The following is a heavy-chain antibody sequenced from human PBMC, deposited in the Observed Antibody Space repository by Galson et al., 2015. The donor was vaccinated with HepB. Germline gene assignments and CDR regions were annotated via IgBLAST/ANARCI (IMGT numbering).Heavy chain of an antibody. Sequence: SLRLSCAASGFTFSSHSVNWVRQAPGKGLEWVGRIKSKTDDGSTDYAAHVKGRFTSSRADSRDTLYLQMNSLKAEDAAGFYCVPGSTDSYYGMDVLGQGTTVTGAS. D-gene: IGHD2-15*01. CDR1: GFTFSSHS. CDR3: VPGSTDSYYGMDV. CDR2: IKSKTDDGST. V-gene: IGHV3-15*07. J-gene: IGHJ6*02.